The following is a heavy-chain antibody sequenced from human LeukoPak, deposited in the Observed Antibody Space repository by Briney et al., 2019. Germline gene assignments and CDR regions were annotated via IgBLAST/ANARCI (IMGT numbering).Heavy chain of an antibody. CDR3: ARPYYYDSSGYSNPFDY. CDR1: GGTFSSYA. Sequence: SVKVSCKASGGTFSSYAISRVRQAPGQGLEWMGGIIPIFGTANYAQKFQGRVTITADESTSTAYMELSSLRSEDTAVYYCARPYYYDSSGYSNPFDYWGQGTLVTVSS. CDR2: IIPIFGTA. V-gene: IGHV1-69*01. J-gene: IGHJ4*02. D-gene: IGHD3-22*01.